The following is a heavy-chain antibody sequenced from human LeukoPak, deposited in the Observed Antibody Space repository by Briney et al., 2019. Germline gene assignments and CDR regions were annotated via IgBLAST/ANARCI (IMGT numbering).Heavy chain of an antibody. CDR2: MYYDGRNK. CDR3: ARKVLVPAATGADAFDV. CDR1: GFTFSSYD. D-gene: IGHD2-2*01. V-gene: IGHV3-33*01. Sequence: GGSLRLSCAASGFTFSSYDMHWVRQVPGKGLEWVAVMYYDGRNKYYADSVKGRFTISRDNSRNTLYLQINSLRAEDTAVFYCARKVLVPAATGADAFDVWGRGTMVIVSS. J-gene: IGHJ3*01.